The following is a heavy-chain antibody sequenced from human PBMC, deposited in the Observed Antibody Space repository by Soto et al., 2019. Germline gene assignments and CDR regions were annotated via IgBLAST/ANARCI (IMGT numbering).Heavy chain of an antibody. CDR1: GGSISSGDYY. CDR2: IYHSGST. Sequence: SETLSLTCSVSGGSISSGDYYWNWVRQPPGKGLEWIGEIYHSGSTNYNPSLKSRVTISVDKSKNQFSLKLSSVTAADTAVYYCASVRGGYYYAMDVWGQGTTVT. J-gene: IGHJ6*02. V-gene: IGHV4-4*02. CDR3: ASVRGGYYYAMDV. D-gene: IGHD3-10*02.